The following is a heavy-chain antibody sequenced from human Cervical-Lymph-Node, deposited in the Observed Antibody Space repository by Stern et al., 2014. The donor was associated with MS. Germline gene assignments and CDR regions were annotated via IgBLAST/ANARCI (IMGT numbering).Heavy chain of an antibody. D-gene: IGHD3-10*01. CDR1: GFTFDDYA. Sequence: QLVESGGGLVQPGRSLRLSCAASGFTFDDYAMHWVRQAPGKGLEWVSGICWNSGSIGYADSVKGRFTISRDNAKNSLYLQMNSLRAEDTALYYCAKDTYYYGSGSETAIDYWGQGTLVTVSS. V-gene: IGHV3-9*01. CDR3: AKDTYYYGSGSETAIDY. J-gene: IGHJ4*02. CDR2: ICWNSGSI.